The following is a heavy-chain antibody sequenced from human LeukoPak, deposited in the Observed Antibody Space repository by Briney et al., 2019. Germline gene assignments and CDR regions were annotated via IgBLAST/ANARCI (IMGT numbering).Heavy chain of an antibody. CDR2: IYYSGST. Sequence: SETLSLTCTVSGGSISKYYWSWIRQSPGKGLEWIGYIYYSGSTIYNPSLKSRVTISVDTSKNQFSLNLTSVTAADMAVYFCTRSRSINYGDYGWFFYWGQGTLVTVS. CDR1: GGSISKYY. D-gene: IGHD4-17*01. J-gene: IGHJ4*02. CDR3: TRSRSINYGDYGWFFY. V-gene: IGHV4-59*08.